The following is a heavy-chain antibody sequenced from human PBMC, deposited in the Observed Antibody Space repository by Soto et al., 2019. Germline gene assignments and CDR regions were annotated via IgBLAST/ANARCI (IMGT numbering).Heavy chain of an antibody. D-gene: IGHD3-3*01. CDR3: AKGGLRFSPNGMDV. V-gene: IGHV3-23*01. CDR1: GFTFSSYA. J-gene: IGHJ6*02. CDR2: ISGSCGST. Sequence: PGGSLRLSCAASGFTFSSYAMSGVRQAPGKGLEWVSAISGSCGSTYYADSVKGRLTISRDNSKNTLYLQMNSLRAEDTGVYYCAKGGLRFSPNGMDVWGQGTTVTVSS.